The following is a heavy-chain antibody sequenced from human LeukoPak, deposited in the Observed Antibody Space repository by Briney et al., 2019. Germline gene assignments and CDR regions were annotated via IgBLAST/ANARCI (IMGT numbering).Heavy chain of an antibody. CDR2: ISSSSSTI. D-gene: IGHD4-11*01. V-gene: IGHV3-48*01. J-gene: IGHJ4*02. CDR3: AVSLMDYSNYYFDY. Sequence: GGSLRLSCAASGFTFSSYSMNWFRQAPGKGLEWVSYISSSSSTIYYADSVKGRFNISRDNAKNSLYLQMNSLRAEDTAVYYCAVSLMDYSNYYFDYWGQGTLVTVSS. CDR1: GFTFSSYS.